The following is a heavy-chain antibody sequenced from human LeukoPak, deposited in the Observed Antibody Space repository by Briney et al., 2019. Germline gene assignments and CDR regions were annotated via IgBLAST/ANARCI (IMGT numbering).Heavy chain of an antibody. J-gene: IGHJ4*02. CDR1: GFTFSSYA. Sequence: QPGGSLSLSCAASGFTFSSYAMSWVRQAPGEGLEWVSAISGSGGSTYYADSVKGRFTISRDNSKNTLYLQMNSLRAEDTAVYYCATDCIAVAPYYFDYWGQGTLVTVSS. CDR3: ATDCIAVAPYYFDY. CDR2: ISGSGGST. V-gene: IGHV3-23*01. D-gene: IGHD6-19*01.